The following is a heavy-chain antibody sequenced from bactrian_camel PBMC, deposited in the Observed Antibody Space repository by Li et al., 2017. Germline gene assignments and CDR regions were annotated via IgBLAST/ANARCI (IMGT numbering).Heavy chain of an antibody. J-gene: IGHJ4*01. CDR2: IYSDGSNT. CDR1: GFTFSSYY. D-gene: IGHD6*01. CDR3: ATYLRKHWVVATVDWAY. V-gene: IGHV3-2*01. Sequence: HVQLVESGGGLVQPGGSLRLNCVASGFTFSSYYMTWVRQAPGKGLEWVSSIYSDGSNTYYADSVKGRFAISRDNAKNTLYLQMNSLKPEDTAVYYCATYLRKHWVVATVDWAYWGQGTQVTVS.